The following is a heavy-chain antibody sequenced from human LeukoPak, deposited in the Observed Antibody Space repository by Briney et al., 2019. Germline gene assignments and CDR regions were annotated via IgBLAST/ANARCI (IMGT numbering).Heavy chain of an antibody. D-gene: IGHD3-16*01. Sequence: GGSLRLSCAASGFTFRNVWMSWVRQAPGKGLEWVGRVKSKGDGGTADYAAPVKGRFTISTDDSINTLYLQMNSLKTEDTAMYYCSTYTSLDYYNYVMGVWGQGTTVTVSS. CDR2: VKSKGDGGTA. CDR3: STYTSLDYYNYVMGV. J-gene: IGHJ6*02. CDR1: GFTFRNVW. V-gene: IGHV3-15*01.